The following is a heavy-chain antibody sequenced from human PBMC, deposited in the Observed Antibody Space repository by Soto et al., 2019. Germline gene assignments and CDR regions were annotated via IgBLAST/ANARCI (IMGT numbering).Heavy chain of an antibody. Sequence: SETLSLTCAVYGGSFSGYYWNWIRQPPGKGLEWIGEINHSGSTNYNPSLKSRVTISVDTSKNQFSLKLSSVTAADTAVYYCARGWGRIFDYWGQGTLVTAPQ. D-gene: IGHD7-27*01. J-gene: IGHJ4*02. CDR3: ARGWGRIFDY. V-gene: IGHV4-34*01. CDR2: INHSGST. CDR1: GGSFSGYY.